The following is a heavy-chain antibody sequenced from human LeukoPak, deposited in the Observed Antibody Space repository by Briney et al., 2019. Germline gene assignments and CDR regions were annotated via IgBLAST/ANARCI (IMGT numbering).Heavy chain of an antibody. CDR3: ARYVPVKTGPTRASFDY. J-gene: IGHJ4*02. CDR2: INESGTT. V-gene: IGHV4-34*01. CDR1: GGSFSDYD. D-gene: IGHD1-1*01. Sequence: SETLSLTCAVYGGSFSDYDWSWSRQAPGKGLQWIGEINESGTTNCDPSLKSRVTVSIDTSKSQFSLSLRSVTAADTGVYFCARYVPVKTGPTRASFDYWGQGILVTVSS.